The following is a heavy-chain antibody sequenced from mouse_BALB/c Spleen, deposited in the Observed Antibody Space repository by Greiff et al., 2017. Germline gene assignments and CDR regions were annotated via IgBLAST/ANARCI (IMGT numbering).Heavy chain of an antibody. CDR1: GFSITSCY. CDR3: AQYYGSRAGYYDV. D-gene: IGHD1-1*01. J-gene: IGHJ1*01. Sequence: VQLKESGPSLVKPSQTLSFTCSVTGFSITSCYWNWIRKLPGNKLEYMGYISYSGSTYYNPTLNSRISITRDTSKNQYYLQLNSVTTEDTAAYYCAQYYGSRAGYYDVWGAGTTVTVSS. CDR2: ISYSGST. V-gene: IGHV3-8*02.